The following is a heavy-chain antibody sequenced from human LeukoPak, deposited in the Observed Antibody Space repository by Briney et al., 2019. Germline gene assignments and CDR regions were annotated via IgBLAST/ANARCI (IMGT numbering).Heavy chain of an antibody. V-gene: IGHV4-59*08. CDR1: GGSISSYY. J-gene: IGHJ4*02. D-gene: IGHD1-26*01. CDR3: ARLLAPVGATRDLDY. Sequence: SETLSLTCTVSGGSISSYYWSWIRQPPGKGLEWIGYIYYSGSTNYNPSLKSRVTISVGTSKNQFSLKLSSVTAADTAVYYCARLLAPVGATRDLDYWGQGTLVTVSS. CDR2: IYYSGST.